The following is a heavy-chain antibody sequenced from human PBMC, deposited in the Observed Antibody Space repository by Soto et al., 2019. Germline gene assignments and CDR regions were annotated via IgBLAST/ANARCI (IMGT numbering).Heavy chain of an antibody. Sequence: GGSLRLSCAASGFSFNQAWMTWVRQAPGKGLEWVGRIKSRTDGGATEYAPPVNDRFIISRDDSRNMVFLQMNSLKTEDTAVYFCTYLYRAGPWGKGTLVTVSS. V-gene: IGHV3-15*01. CDR2: IKSRTDGGAT. J-gene: IGHJ5*02. CDR3: TYLYRAGP. CDR1: GFSFNQAW. D-gene: IGHD3-10*01.